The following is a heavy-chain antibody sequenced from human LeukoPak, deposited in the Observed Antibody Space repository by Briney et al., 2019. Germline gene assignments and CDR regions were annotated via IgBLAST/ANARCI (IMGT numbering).Heavy chain of an antibody. CDR3: AGSYYYDSSGYSRRPDPFDY. CDR2: IYYSGSA. CDR1: GGSISSYY. J-gene: IGHJ4*02. D-gene: IGHD3-22*01. V-gene: IGHV4-59*08. Sequence: SETLSLTCTVSGGSISSYYWSWIRQLPGKGLEWIGYIYYSGSANYNPSLKSRVTISVDTSKNQFSLKLSSVTAADTAVYYCAGSYYYDSSGYSRRPDPFDYWGQGTLVTVSS.